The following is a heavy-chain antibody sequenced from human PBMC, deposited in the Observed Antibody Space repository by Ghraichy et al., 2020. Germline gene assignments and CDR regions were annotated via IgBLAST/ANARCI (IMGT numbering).Heavy chain of an antibody. CDR2: IKRKTDGGTT. CDR1: GFTFSNAW. CDR3: TRSGWYGDFDY. V-gene: IGHV3-15*01. J-gene: IGHJ4*02. D-gene: IGHD6-19*01. Sequence: GGSLRLSCAASGFTFSNAWMSWVRQAPGKGLEWVGRIKRKTDGGTTDYAAPVKGRFTIARDDSKNTLNLQMNSLKTEDTAVYYCTRSGWYGDFDYWGQGTLVTVSS.